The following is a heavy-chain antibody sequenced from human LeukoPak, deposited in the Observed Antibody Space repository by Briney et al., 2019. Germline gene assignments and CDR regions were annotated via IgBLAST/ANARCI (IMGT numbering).Heavy chain of an antibody. CDR2: ISTGVSSK. CDR1: GFTFSDYY. D-gene: IGHD4-17*01. CDR3: ARDYYGY. J-gene: IGHJ4*02. V-gene: IGHV3-11*04. Sequence: GGSLRLSCAASGFTFSDYYMSWIRQAPGKGLEGVSYISTGVSSKFYAESVKGRFTISRDNAKNTLYLQMNSLRVEDTAVYDCARDYYGYWGQGTLVTVSS.